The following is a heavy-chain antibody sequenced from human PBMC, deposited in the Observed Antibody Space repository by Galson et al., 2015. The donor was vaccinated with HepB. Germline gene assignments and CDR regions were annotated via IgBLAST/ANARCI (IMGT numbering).Heavy chain of an antibody. Sequence: LRLSCAVSGFNFSDYYMTWIRQAPGKRLEWVSYISISGTFTNYADSVKGRFTISRDNAKTSLYLHMESLRGEDTAVYYCARVGGPRIDYWGQGILVTVSS. D-gene: IGHD1-26*01. CDR1: GFNFSDYY. CDR3: ARVGGPRIDY. J-gene: IGHJ4*02. CDR2: ISISGTFT. V-gene: IGHV3-11*06.